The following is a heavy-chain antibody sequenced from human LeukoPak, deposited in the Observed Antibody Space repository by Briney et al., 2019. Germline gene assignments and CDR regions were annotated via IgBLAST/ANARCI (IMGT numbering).Heavy chain of an antibody. J-gene: IGHJ4*02. CDR1: GYAFTSYG. D-gene: IGHD5-12*01. V-gene: IGHV1-18*01. Sequence: ASVKVSCKASGYAFTSYGISWVRQAPGQGLEWMGWISAYNGNTNYAQKLQGRVTMTTDTSTSTAYMELRSLRSDDTAVYYCARVVYGAYDLDYFDYWGQGTLVTVSS. CDR3: ARVVYGAYDLDYFDY. CDR2: ISAYNGNT.